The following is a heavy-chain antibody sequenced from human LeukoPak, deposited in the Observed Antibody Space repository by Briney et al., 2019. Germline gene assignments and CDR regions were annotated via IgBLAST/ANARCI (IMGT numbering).Heavy chain of an antibody. CDR3: ARDSGSGWYHGY. CDR1: GFTVSSNY. V-gene: IGHV3-53*01. D-gene: IGHD6-19*01. J-gene: IGHJ4*02. Sequence: GGSLRLSCAASGFTVSSNYMSWVRQAPGKGLEWVSVIYSGGSSYYADSVKGRFTISRDNSKNTLYLQMNSLRAEDTAVYYCARDSGSGWYHGYWGQGTLVTVSS. CDR2: IYSGGSS.